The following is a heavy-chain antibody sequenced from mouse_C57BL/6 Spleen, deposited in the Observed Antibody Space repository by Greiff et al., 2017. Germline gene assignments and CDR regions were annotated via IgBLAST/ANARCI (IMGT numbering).Heavy chain of an antibody. D-gene: IGHD2-5*01. CDR3: TREASNYGAMDY. Sequence: EVQLVESGEGLVKPGGSLKLSCAASGFTFSSYAMSWVRQTPEKRLEWVAYISSGGDYIYYADTVKGRFTISRDNARNTLYLQMSSLKSEDTAMYYCTREASNYGAMDYWGQGTSVTVSS. CDR2: ISSGGDYI. V-gene: IGHV5-9-1*02. CDR1: GFTFSSYA. J-gene: IGHJ4*01.